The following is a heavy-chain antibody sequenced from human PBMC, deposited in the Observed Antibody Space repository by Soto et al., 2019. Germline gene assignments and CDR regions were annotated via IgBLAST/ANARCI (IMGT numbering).Heavy chain of an antibody. CDR2: IITIFGTA. Sequence: QVQLVQSGAEVKKPGSSVKVSCKASGGTFSSYAISWVRQAPGQGLEWMGGIITIFGTANYAQKFQGRVTITADESTSTAYMELSSLRSEDTAVYYCARDLGYYYDSSGRNGDYWGQGTLVTVSS. CDR1: GGTFSSYA. V-gene: IGHV1-69*01. J-gene: IGHJ4*02. D-gene: IGHD3-22*01. CDR3: ARDLGYYYDSSGRNGDY.